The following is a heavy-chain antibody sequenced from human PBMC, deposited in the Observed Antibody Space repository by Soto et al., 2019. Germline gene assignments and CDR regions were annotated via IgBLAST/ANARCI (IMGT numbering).Heavy chain of an antibody. D-gene: IGHD2-21*02. CDR1: GGTFSSYA. Sequence: QVQLVQSGAEVKKPGSSVKVSCKASGGTFSSYAISWVRQAPGQGLEWMGGIIPIFGTANYAQKFQGRVTITADESRSTAYMELSSLRSEDTAVYYCASEGYCGGDCYSAFDPWGQGTLVTVSS. CDR2: IIPIFGTA. CDR3: ASEGYCGGDCYSAFDP. V-gene: IGHV1-69*12. J-gene: IGHJ5*02.